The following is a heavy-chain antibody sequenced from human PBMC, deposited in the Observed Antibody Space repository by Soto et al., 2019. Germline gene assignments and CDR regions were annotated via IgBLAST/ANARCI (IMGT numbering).Heavy chain of an antibody. CDR1: GDPVTSGSFY. V-gene: IGHV4-61*01. J-gene: IGHJ4*02. D-gene: IGHD3-22*01. CDR2: VYYTGNT. Sequence: SATLSLTCTVSGDPVTSGSFYWSWIRQPPGKGLEWIGYVYYTGNTNNNPSLKSRVSISIDTSKNQFSLKLRSVTAADTAVYYCARKDYDSRLDFWGQGTLVTVSS. CDR3: ARKDYDSRLDF.